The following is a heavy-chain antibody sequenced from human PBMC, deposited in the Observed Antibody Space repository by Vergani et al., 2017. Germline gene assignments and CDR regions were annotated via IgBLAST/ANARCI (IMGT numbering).Heavy chain of an antibody. CDR3: AKNPGIATARHYCAMDV. CDR1: GFKFSDHY. V-gene: IGHV3-11*04. J-gene: IGHJ6*04. Sequence: LEESGGGSVKPGGSLRLSCAASGFKFSDHYMSWIRQAPGKGLEWVSHISPGASTVSYTDSVTGRFTVSRDNNNNSLTLDMTTLRVEDTAVYYCAKNPGIATARHYCAMDVWGKGTTVTVSS. D-gene: IGHD6-13*01. CDR2: ISPGASTV.